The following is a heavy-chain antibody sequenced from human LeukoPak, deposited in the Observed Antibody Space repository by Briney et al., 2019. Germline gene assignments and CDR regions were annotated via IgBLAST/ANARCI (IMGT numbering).Heavy chain of an antibody. CDR3: ARDRDDSSKLLPWMFDP. Sequence: TGGSLRLSCAASGFTFSSYSMNWVRQAPGKGLEWVANIKQDGSEKYYVDSVKGRFTISRDNTKNSLHLQMNSLRAEDTAVYYCARDRDDSSKLLPWMFDPWGQGTLVTVSS. V-gene: IGHV3-7*01. CDR2: IKQDGSEK. J-gene: IGHJ5*02. D-gene: IGHD3-22*01. CDR1: GFTFSSYS.